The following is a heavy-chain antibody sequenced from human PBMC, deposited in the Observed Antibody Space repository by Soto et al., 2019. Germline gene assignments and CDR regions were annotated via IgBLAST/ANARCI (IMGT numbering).Heavy chain of an antibody. CDR2: INEDGSKK. J-gene: IGHJ4*02. V-gene: IGHV3-7*03. D-gene: IGHD6-19*01. CDR3: AREMHLGSGWGDIDI. Sequence: LRLSCAVSGFTVSAKWMSWVRQAPGKGLEWLANINEDGSKKFYVDSVKGRFTISKDNAKNSLSLQLGSLRADDTAVYYCAREMHLGSGWGDIDIWGRGTMVTSPQ. CDR1: GFTVSAKW.